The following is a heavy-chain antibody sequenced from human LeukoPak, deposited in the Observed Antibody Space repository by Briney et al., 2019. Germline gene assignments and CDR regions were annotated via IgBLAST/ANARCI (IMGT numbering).Heavy chain of an antibody. CDR2: ISYDGSNK. D-gene: IGHD6-13*01. V-gene: IGHV3-30*03. Sequence: GGSLRLSCAASGFTFSSCGMHWVRQAPGKGLEWVAVISYDGSNKYYADSVKGRFTISRDNSKNTLYLQMNSLRAEDTAVYYCARVSGSSWSGGDYWGQGTLVTVSS. J-gene: IGHJ4*02. CDR1: GFTFSSCG. CDR3: ARVSGSSWSGGDY.